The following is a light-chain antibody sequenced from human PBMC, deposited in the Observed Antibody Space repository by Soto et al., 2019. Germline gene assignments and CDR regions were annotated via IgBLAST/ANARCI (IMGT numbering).Light chain of an antibody. CDR3: QQSHNAPLT. CDR1: EDIISY. J-gene: IGKJ4*01. V-gene: IGKV1-39*01. CDR2: GAT. Sequence: DIRMTQSPSSLSASVGDRVTLTCRASEDIISYLNWYQHKPGRAPTVLVYGATNLPSGVPSRFSGSGSGTEFTFTISSLQPEDFATYCCQQSHNAPLTFGGGTKVE.